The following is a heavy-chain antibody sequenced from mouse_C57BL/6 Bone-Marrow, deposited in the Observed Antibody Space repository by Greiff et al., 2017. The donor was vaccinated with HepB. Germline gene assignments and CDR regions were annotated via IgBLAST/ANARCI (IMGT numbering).Heavy chain of an antibody. J-gene: IGHJ3*01. D-gene: IGHD2-1*01. V-gene: IGHV3-6*01. CDR2: ISYDGSN. Sequence: EVKLVESGPGLVKPSQSLSLTCSVTGYSITSGYYWNWIRQFPGNKLEWMGYISYDGSNNYNPSLKNRISITRDTSKNQFFLKLNSVTTEDTATYYCARGVYYGFAYWGQGTLVTVSA. CDR3: ARGVYYGFAY. CDR1: GYSITSGYY.